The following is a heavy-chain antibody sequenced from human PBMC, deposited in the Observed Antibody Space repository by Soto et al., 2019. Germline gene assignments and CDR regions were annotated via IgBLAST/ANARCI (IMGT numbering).Heavy chain of an antibody. Sequence: ANGQGLEWMGWMNPNRGTTDYAQKFQGRVTITRDTSASTAYMELSSLRSEDTAVYYCARDHRGSYYAFDIWGQGTMVTVSS. D-gene: IGHD1-26*01. CDR3: ARDHRGSYYAFDI. CDR2: MNPNRGTT. J-gene: IGHJ3*02. V-gene: IGHV1-8*03.